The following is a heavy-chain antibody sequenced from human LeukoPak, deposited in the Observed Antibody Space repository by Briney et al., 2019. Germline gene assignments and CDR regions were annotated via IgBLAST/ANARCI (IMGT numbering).Heavy chain of an antibody. CDR1: GFTLSSFW. J-gene: IGHJ4*02. CDR3: ARAWTGTGPGDC. CDR2: IKQDGSEK. Sequence: GGSLRLACAASGFTLSSFWMGWRRQAPGKGLEWVASIKQDGSEKYYVDSVKGRFTISRDNAKNSLYLQMNSLRVEDTALYYCARAWTGTGPGDCWGQGTLVTVSS. V-gene: IGHV3-7*04. D-gene: IGHD1-1*01.